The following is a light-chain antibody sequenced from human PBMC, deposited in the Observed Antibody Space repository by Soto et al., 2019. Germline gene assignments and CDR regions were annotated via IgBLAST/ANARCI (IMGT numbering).Light chain of an antibody. CDR2: EVS. CDR1: SSDIGGSDY. J-gene: IGLJ3*02. V-gene: IGLV2-14*01. Sequence: QSALTQAASVSGSPGQSITISCTGTSSDIGGSDYVSWYQKHPGKAPKVIIYEVSDRPSGVSDRFSGSKSGNTASLTISGLQAEDEADYYCSSYVTSGTLVFGGGTKLPS. CDR3: SSYVTSGTLV.